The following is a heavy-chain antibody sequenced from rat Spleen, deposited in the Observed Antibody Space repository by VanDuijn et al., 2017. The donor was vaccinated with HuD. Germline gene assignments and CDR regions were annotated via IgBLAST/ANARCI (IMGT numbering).Heavy chain of an antibody. CDR3: ARSLTGYWYFDF. CDR1: GFNFNDYW. V-gene: IGHV5S13*01. Sequence: EVKLVESGGGLVQPGRSLKLSCAASGFNFNDYWMGWVRQAPTKGLEWIASISTGGGNTYYRDSVKGRFTISRDNAKNTQYLQMDSLRSEDTATYYCARSLTGYWYFDFWGPGTMVTVSS. D-gene: IGHD5-1*01. J-gene: IGHJ1*01. CDR2: ISTGGGNT.